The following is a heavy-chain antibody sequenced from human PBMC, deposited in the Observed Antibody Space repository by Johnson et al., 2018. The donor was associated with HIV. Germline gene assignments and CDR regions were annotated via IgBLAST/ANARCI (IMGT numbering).Heavy chain of an antibody. Sequence: QVQLVESGGGVVQPGRSLRLSCAASGFTFSSYAMHWVRQAPGKGLEWVAVISYDGSNKYYADSVKGRFTISRDNSKNTLYLQLNSLRAEDTAVYYCARGGWGDAFDIWGQVTMVTVSS. J-gene: IGHJ3*02. CDR3: ARGGWGDAFDI. D-gene: IGHD3-16*01. CDR2: ISYDGSNK. V-gene: IGHV3-30*04. CDR1: GFTFSSYA.